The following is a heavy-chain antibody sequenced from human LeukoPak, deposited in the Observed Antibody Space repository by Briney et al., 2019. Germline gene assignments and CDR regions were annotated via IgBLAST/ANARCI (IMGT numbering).Heavy chain of an antibody. D-gene: IGHD2-8*01. V-gene: IGHV1-18*01. CDR3: ARGDCTNGVCYPYYYYYMHV. CDR2: ISAYNGNT. Sequence: ASVKVSCKASAYTFTSYGISWVRQAPGQGLEWMGWISAYNGNTNYAQKLQGRVTMTTDTSTSTAYMELRSLRSDDTAVYYCARGDCTNGVCYPYYYYYMHVWGKGTTVTVSS. J-gene: IGHJ6*03. CDR1: AYTFTSYG.